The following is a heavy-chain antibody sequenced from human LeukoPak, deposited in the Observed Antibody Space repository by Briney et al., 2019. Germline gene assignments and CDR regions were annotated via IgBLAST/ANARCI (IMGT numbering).Heavy chain of an antibody. J-gene: IGHJ3*02. CDR2: MKEDGSEK. D-gene: IGHD3-22*01. CDR3: ARESPYYYDSPDAFDI. V-gene: IGHV3-7*03. CDR1: GFTFSNYW. Sequence: GGSLRLSCAASGFTFSNYWMSWVRQAPGKGLEWVANMKEDGSEKYYMDSVKGRFTISRDNAKNSLYLQMNSLRAEDTAVYYCARESPYYYDSPDAFDIWGQGTMVTVSS.